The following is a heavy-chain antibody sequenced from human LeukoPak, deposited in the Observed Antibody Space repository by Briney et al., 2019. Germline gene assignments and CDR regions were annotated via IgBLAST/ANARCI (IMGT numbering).Heavy chain of an antibody. CDR2: ISRSGSSL. V-gene: IGHV3-11*01. D-gene: IGHD2-2*01. CDR1: GFTFSDYY. Sequence: GGSLRLSCAASGFTFSDYYMTWIRQAPGKGLEYVPHISRSGSSLYYGDSVTGRFSISRDNAKNSLYLQMNSLRVEDTAVYYCAREVVVVPDYYYYGLDVWGQGTTVTVSS. J-gene: IGHJ6*02. CDR3: AREVVVVPDYYYYGLDV.